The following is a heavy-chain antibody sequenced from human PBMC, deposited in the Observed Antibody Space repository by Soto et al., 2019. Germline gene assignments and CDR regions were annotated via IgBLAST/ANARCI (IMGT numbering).Heavy chain of an antibody. J-gene: IGHJ4*02. Sequence: EVQLVESGGGLVQPGGSLRLSCAASGFTFSGYWMTWARQAPGKGLEWVAQIKDDGSEKFYVDSVKGRFTISRDNADNLLYLHMNSLRAEDTAVYFCARDGYCSGGRCYRRNDYRGQGTLVIVSS. V-gene: IGHV3-7*01. D-gene: IGHD2-15*01. CDR3: ARDGYCSGGRCYRRNDY. CDR2: IKDDGSEK. CDR1: GFTFSGYW.